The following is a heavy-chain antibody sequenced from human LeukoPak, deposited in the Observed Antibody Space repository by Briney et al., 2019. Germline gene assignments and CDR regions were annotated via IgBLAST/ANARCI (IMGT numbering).Heavy chain of an antibody. J-gene: IGHJ4*02. D-gene: IGHD4-17*01. CDR3: ARGRYDYGDYVFDY. V-gene: IGHV4-34*01. Sequence: SETLSLTCAVYGGSFSGYYWSWIRQPPRKGLEWIGEINHSGSTNYNPSLKSRVTISVDTSKNQFSLKLSSVTAADTAVYYCARGRYDYGDYVFDYWGQGTLVTV. CDR2: INHSGST. CDR1: GGSFSGYY.